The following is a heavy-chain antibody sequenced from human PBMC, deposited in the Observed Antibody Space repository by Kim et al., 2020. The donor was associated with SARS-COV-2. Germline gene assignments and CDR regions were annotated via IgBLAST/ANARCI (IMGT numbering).Heavy chain of an antibody. CDR3: ARGATYYDILTGYPRTNYWYFDL. CDR1: GFTFSSYD. V-gene: IGHV3-13*05. D-gene: IGHD3-9*01. Sequence: GGSLGLSCAASGFTFSSYDMHWVRQATGKGLEWVSAIGTAGDPYYPGSVKGRFTISRENAKNSLYLQMNSLRAGDTAVYYCARGATYYDILTGYPRTNYWYFDLWGRGTLVTVSS. CDR2: IGTAGDP. J-gene: IGHJ2*01.